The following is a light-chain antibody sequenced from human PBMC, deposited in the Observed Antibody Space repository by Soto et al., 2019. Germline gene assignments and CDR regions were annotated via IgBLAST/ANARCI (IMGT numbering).Light chain of an antibody. J-gene: IGLJ1*01. V-gene: IGLV2-8*01. CDR3: SSYAGSNNFFYV. CDR2: EVS. Sequence: QAALTQPPSASGSPGQSVTISCTGTSSDGGGYNYVSWYQQHPGKAPKLMIYEVSKRPSIVPDRFSGSKSGNTASLTVSGLQAEDEADYYCSSYAGSNNFFYVFGPGTKLTVL. CDR1: SSDGGGYNY.